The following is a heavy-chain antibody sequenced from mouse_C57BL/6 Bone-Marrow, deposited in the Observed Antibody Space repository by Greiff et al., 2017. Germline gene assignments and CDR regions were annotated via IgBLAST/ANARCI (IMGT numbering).Heavy chain of an antibody. CDR3: ASWIYYDYGGFAY. CDR2: INPNNGGT. D-gene: IGHD2-4*01. J-gene: IGHJ3*01. V-gene: IGHV1-26*01. Sequence: QQRHGKRLEWIGDINPNNGGTSYNQKFKGKATLTVDKSSSTAYMELRSLTSEDSAVYYCASWIYYDYGGFAYGGQGTLVTVSA.